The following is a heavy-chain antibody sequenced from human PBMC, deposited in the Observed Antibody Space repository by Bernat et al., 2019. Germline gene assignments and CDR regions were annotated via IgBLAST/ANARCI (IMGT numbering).Heavy chain of an antibody. CDR1: GGSFSGYY. CDR2: IYYSGST. V-gene: IGHV4-34*01. Sequence: QVQLQQWGAGLLKPSETLSLTCAVYGGSFSGYYWGWIRQPPGKGLEWIGSIYYSGSTYYNPSLKGRVTISVDTSKNQFSLKLSSVTAADTAVYYCARQARVVVINDAFDIWGQGTMVTVSS. J-gene: IGHJ3*02. CDR3: ARQARVVVINDAFDI. D-gene: IGHD3-22*01.